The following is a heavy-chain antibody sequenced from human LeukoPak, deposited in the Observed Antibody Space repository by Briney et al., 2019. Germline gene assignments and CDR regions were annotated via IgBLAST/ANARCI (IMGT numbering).Heavy chain of an antibody. CDR3: ARDDSTPHDY. CDR2: ISDSGDST. D-gene: IGHD5-18*01. Sequence: PGGSLRLSCVASGFTFSSYAMSWVRQAPGKGLEWVSGISDSGDSTYYANSVKGRLTISRDNSKNTLYLQMNSLRAEDTAVYYCARDDSTPHDYWGQGTLVTVSS. V-gene: IGHV3-23*01. CDR1: GFTFSSYA. J-gene: IGHJ4*02.